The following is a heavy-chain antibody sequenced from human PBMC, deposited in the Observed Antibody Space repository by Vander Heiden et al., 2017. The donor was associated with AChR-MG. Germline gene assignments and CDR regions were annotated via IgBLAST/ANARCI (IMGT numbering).Heavy chain of an antibody. CDR1: GFPFSSYG. D-gene: IGHD2-2*01. Sequence: QVQLVESGGGVVQPGRSLRLSCAASGFPFSSYGMQWVRQAPGKGLGWVAVISYDGSNKYYADSVKGRVTISRDNSKNTLYLQMNSLRAEDTAVYYCAKDFGNLRCPSTSAFDIWGQGTMVTVSS. CDR3: AKDFGNLRCPSTSAFDI. V-gene: IGHV3-30*18. J-gene: IGHJ3*02. CDR2: ISYDGSNK.